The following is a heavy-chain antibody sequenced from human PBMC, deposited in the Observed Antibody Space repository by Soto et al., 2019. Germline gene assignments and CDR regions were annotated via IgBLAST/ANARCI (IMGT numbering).Heavy chain of an antibody. V-gene: IGHV3-23*01. J-gene: IGHJ4*02. CDR1: GFSFVFYT. CDR2: ISGSGDTI. CDR3: ASARCSGACYLIDY. D-gene: IGHD2-21*02. Sequence: GGSLRLSCEASGFSFVFYTMSWVRQAQGKGLEWVSVISGSGDTIYYADSVKGRFTISRDNSKNTLYLQMNSLRVEDTAIYHCASARCSGACYLIDYWGLGTQVTVSS.